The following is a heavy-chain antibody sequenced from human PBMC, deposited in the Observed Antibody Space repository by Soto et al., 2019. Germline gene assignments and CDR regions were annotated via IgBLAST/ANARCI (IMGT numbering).Heavy chain of an antibody. CDR1: GGPFSSYG. CDR3: ASIVAGTSPDY. V-gene: IGHV1-69*13. CDR2: IIPIFGTA. J-gene: IGHJ4*02. D-gene: IGHD6-19*01. Sequence: ASVKVSCKASGGPFSSYGSSWVRQAPGQGLEWMGGIIPIFGTANYAQKFQGRVAITADESTSTAYMELSSLRSEDTAVYYCASIVAGTSPDYWGQGALVTVSS.